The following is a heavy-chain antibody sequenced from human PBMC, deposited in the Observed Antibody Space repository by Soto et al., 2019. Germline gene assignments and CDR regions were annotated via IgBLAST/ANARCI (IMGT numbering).Heavy chain of an antibody. D-gene: IGHD2-21*02. CDR2: IYYSGST. J-gene: IGHJ6*02. CDR1: GGSIISGGYY. V-gene: IGHV4-31*11. Sequence: TLSLTCAVSGGSIISGGYYWSWIRQHPGRGLEWIGYIYYSGSTYYNPSLKSRVTISVDTSKNQFSLKLSSVTAADTAVYYCARDRVSIAYCGGDCYYLTGYYGMDVWGQGTTVTVSS. CDR3: ARDRVSIAYCGGDCYYLTGYYGMDV.